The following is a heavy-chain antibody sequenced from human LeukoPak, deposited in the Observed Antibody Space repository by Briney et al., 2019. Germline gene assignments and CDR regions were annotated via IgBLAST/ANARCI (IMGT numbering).Heavy chain of an antibody. J-gene: IGHJ3*02. D-gene: IGHD5-12*01. CDR1: GYTFTGYY. CDR3: ARGGLRHDAFDI. V-gene: IGHV1-2*02. CDR2: INPNSGGT. Sequence: ASVKVSCKASGYTFTGYYMHWVRQAPGQGLEWMGWINPNSGGTNYAQEFQGRVTMTRDTSISTAYMELSRLRSDDTAVYYCARGGLRHDAFDIWGQGTMVTVSS.